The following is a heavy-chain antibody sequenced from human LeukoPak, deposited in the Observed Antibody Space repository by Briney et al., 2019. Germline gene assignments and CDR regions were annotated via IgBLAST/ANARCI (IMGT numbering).Heavy chain of an antibody. CDR1: GGSFSGYY. D-gene: IGHD2-2*01. CDR3: ARHLPHQNWFDP. Sequence: SETLSLTCAVYGGSFSGYYWSWVRQPPGKGLEWIGEINHSGSTNYNPSLKSRVTISVDMSKNQFSLKLSSVTAADTAVYYCARHLPHQNWFDPWGQGTLVTVSS. CDR2: INHSGST. V-gene: IGHV4-34*01. J-gene: IGHJ5*02.